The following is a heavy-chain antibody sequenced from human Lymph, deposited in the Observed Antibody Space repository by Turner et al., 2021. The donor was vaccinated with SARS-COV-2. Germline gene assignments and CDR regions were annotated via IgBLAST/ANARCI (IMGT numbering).Heavy chain of an antibody. CDR2: IGDDGRNK. J-gene: IGHJ4*02. D-gene: IGHD1-26*01. CDR3: AREGEVGATGFDY. V-gene: IGHV3-33*01. CDR1: GFTFSHYG. Sequence: QVQLVESGGGVVQPGRSLRLPCEASGFTFSHYGRHWVRQGQGKGLEWVAVIGDDGRNKYYADSVKGRFTIARDNSKNTLYLQMNSLRVEDTAVYYCAREGEVGATGFDYWGQGTLVTVSS.